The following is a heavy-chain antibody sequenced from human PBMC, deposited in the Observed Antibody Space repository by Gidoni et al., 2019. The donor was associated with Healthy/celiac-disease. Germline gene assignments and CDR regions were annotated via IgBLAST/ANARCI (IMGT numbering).Heavy chain of an antibody. V-gene: IGHV3-21*01. CDR1: GFTFSSYS. CDR3: ARAPIVGARMDV. D-gene: IGHD1-26*01. CDR2: ISSSSSYI. Sequence: EVQLVESGGGLVKPGGSLRLSCAASGFTFSSYSMNWVRQAPGKGLEWVSSISSSSSYIYYADAVKGRFTISRDNAKNSLYLQMNSLRAEDTAVYYCARAPIVGARMDVWGKGTTVTVSS. J-gene: IGHJ6*04.